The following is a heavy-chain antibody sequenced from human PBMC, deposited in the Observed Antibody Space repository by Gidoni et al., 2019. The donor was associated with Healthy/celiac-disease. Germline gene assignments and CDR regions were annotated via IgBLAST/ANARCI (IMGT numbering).Heavy chain of an antibody. CDR2: IYWDDDK. V-gene: IGHV2-5*02. CDR1: GFSLSTSGVG. J-gene: IGHJ4*02. D-gene: IGHD6-19*01. Sequence: QITLKESGPTLVKPTQTLTLTCTFSGFSLSTSGVGVGWIRQPPGKALEWLGLIYWDDDKRYSPSLKSRLTITKDTSKNQVVLTMTNMDPVDTATYYCAHTQIIAVAGNLCDYWGQGTLVTVSS. CDR3: AHTQIIAVAGNLCDY.